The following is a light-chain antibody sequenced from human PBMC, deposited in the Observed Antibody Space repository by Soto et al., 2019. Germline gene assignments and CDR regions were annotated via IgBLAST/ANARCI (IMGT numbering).Light chain of an antibody. CDR2: GAS. J-gene: IGKJ2*01. CDR1: QSVSSN. Sequence: EIVMTQSPGTLSVSPGERATLSCSASQSVSSNLAWYQQKPGQAPRLLMYGASTRATGIAARFSGSGSGTEFTLTILSLQSEDFAVYYCQQYNNWPPYTFGQGTKLEIK. V-gene: IGKV3-15*01. CDR3: QQYNNWPPYT.